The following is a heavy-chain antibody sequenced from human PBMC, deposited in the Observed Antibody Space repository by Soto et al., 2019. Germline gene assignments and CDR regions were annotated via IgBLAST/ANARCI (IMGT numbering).Heavy chain of an antibody. Sequence: GASVKVSCAASGFTFTSYSMNWVRQAPGKGLEWVSSISSTTNYIYYGDSMKGRFTISRDNAKNSLYLEMNSLRAEDTAVYYCARESEDLTSNFDYWGQGTLVTVSS. V-gene: IGHV3-21*06. CDR3: ARESEDLTSNFDY. CDR1: GFTFTSYS. J-gene: IGHJ4*02. CDR2: ISSTTNYI.